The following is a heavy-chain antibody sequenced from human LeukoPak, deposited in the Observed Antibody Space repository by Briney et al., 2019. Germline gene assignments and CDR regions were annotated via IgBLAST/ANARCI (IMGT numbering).Heavy chain of an antibody. CDR2: VYYSGIT. Sequence: SETLSLTCTVSGGSISTYYWSWNRQPPGKGLEWIGYVYYSGITSYNPSLKSRVTISVDTSKNQFSLNVSSVTAADTAVYYCARDYDSSGYYWSWGQGALVTVSS. D-gene: IGHD3-22*01. V-gene: IGHV4-59*01. J-gene: IGHJ4*02. CDR1: GGSISTYY. CDR3: ARDYDSSGYYWS.